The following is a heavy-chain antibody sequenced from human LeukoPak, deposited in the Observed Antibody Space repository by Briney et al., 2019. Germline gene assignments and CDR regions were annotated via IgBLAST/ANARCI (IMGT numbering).Heavy chain of an antibody. Sequence: GGALRLSCAASGFTLSSYGMSWVRQAPGKGLEWVSAFGGSGTSTYYADSVKGRFTISRDNSKNTLYLQMNSLRAEDTAVYYCAKFRGGINHPIDYWGQGTLVTVSS. CDR2: FGGSGTST. V-gene: IGHV3-23*01. CDR1: GFTLSSYG. D-gene: IGHD1-14*01. J-gene: IGHJ4*02. CDR3: AKFRGGINHPIDY.